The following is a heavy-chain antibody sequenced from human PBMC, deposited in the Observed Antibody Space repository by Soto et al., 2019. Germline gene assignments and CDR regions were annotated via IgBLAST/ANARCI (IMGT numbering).Heavy chain of an antibody. Sequence: SVKVSCKASGFTFTSSAVQWVRQARGQRLEWIGWIVVGSGNTNYAQKFQERVTITRDMSTSTAYMELSSLRSEDTAVYYFAAPQTYYYDSSGYYSDAFDIWGQGTMVTVSS. CDR1: GFTFTSSA. D-gene: IGHD3-22*01. J-gene: IGHJ3*02. V-gene: IGHV1-58*01. CDR2: IVVGSGNT. CDR3: AAPQTYYYDSSGYYSDAFDI.